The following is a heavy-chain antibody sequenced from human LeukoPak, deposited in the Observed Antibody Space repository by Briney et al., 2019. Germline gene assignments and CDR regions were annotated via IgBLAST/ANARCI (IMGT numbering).Heavy chain of an antibody. CDR1: GGSLSSISYY. J-gene: IGHJ4*02. CDR3: TRSDYSTYFNY. V-gene: IGHV4-61*01. CDR2: IYYNGAT. D-gene: IGHD2-15*01. Sequence: SETLSLTCTVSGGSLSSISYYWGWIRQPPGKGLEWIGYIYYNGATNYNPSLKSRVTISVDTSKNQFSLNLRSVTAADTAVYYCTRSDYSTYFNYWGPGTLVTVSS.